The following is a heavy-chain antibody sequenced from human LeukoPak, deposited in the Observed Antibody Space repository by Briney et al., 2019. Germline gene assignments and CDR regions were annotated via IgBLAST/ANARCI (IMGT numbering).Heavy chain of an antibody. CDR3: ARDGTDYNILTGYRRGAFDI. D-gene: IGHD3-9*01. CDR1: GGSISSYY. V-gene: IGHV4-59*01. Sequence: SETLSLTCTVSGGSISSYYWSWIRQPPGKGLEWIGYIYNSGYTNYNPSLTSRVTISVGTSKNQFSLKLSSVTAADTAVYHCARDGTDYNILTGYRRGAFDIWGQGTMVTVSS. J-gene: IGHJ3*02. CDR2: IYNSGYT.